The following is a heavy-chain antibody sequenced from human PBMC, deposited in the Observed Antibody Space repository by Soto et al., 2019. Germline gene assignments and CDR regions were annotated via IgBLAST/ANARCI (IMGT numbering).Heavy chain of an antibody. CDR1: GFTFRNFG. CDR3: TSQIATGY. D-gene: IGHD6-13*01. CDR2: ISNDGNTK. V-gene: IGHV3-30*03. Sequence: QVQLVESGGGVVQPGRSLRLSCAASGFTFRNFGMHWFRQAPGKGLEWVSVISNDGNTKYYADSVKGRFTISRDNSENTLYLQMNSLRGDDTAFYYCTSQIATGYWGQGTLVTVSS. J-gene: IGHJ4*02.